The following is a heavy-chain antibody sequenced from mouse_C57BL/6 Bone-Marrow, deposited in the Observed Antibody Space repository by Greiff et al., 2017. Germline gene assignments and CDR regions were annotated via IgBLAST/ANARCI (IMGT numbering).Heavy chain of an antibody. CDR3: ASEGYGSSFYWYFDV. D-gene: IGHD1-1*01. CDR2: IYPRSGNT. V-gene: IGHV1-81*01. CDR1: GYTFTSYG. Sequence: VQLVESGAELARPGASVKLSCKASGYTFTSYGISWVKQRTGQGLEWIGEIYPRSGNTYYNEKFKGKATLTADKSSSTAYMELRSLTSEDSAVYFCASEGYGSSFYWYFDVWGTGTTVTVSS. J-gene: IGHJ1*03.